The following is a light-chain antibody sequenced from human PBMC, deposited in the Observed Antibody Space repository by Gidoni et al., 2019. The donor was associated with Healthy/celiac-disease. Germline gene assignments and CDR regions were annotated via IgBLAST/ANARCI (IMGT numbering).Light chain of an antibody. CDR3: QAWDSSTHVV. J-gene: IGLJ2*01. CDR1: KLGDKY. V-gene: IGLV3-1*01. CDR2: QDS. Sequence: SYELTPPPSVSVSPGQTASIPCSGDKLGDKYACWYQQKPGQSPVLIIYQDSKRHSGIPERLSGANSGNTATLTISGTQAMDEADYYCQAWDSSTHVVFGGGTKLTVL.